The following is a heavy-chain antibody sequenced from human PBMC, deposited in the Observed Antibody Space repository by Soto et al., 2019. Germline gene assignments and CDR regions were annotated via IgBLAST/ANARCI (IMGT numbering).Heavy chain of an antibody. CDR3: VSSTSSWLDP. CDR1: GDSVSSNSAT. CDR2: TYYRSKWYN. D-gene: IGHD2-2*01. J-gene: IGHJ5*02. Sequence: SQTLSLTFAISGDSVSSNSATWNWIRQSPSRGLEWLGRTYYRSKWYNEYAVSVKSRITINPDTSKNQFSLQLNSVTPEDTAVYYCVSSTSSWLDPSGQGYMVTV. V-gene: IGHV6-1*01.